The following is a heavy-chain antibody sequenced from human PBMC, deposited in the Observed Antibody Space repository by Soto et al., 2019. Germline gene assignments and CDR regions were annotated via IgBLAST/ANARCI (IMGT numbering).Heavy chain of an antibody. CDR2: IYHSGST. D-gene: IGHD3-10*01. J-gene: IGHJ5*02. CDR3: VGDGAGASGLGWFGP. CDR1: GDSISRGGYY. V-gene: IGHV4-31*03. Sequence: QVQLQESGPGLVKPSQTLSLSCTVSGDSISRGGYYWNWIRQHPRKGLEWIGYIYHSGSTNYNPSLKSRVTMSVDTSKNQLSLELTNVTAADTAVYYCVGDGAGASGLGWFGPWGQGILVTVSS.